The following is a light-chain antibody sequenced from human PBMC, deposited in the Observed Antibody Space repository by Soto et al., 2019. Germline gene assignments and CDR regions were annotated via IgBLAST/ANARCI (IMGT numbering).Light chain of an antibody. Sequence: DVQMTQSPSGLSASVGDRVTITCRASQGISSFLAWYQQLPGKVPKLLIYSASTLQSGVPSRFSGSGSGTDFTLTISSLQPEDVAVYYCQQRSNWPPRPTFGQGTRLEI. CDR2: SAS. CDR3: QQRSNWPPRPT. CDR1: QGISSF. V-gene: IGKV1-27*01. J-gene: IGKJ5*01.